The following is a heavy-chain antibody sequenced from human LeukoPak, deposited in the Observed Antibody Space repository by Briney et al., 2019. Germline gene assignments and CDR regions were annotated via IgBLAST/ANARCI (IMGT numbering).Heavy chain of an antibody. D-gene: IGHD6-13*01. V-gene: IGHV4-38-2*02. CDR1: GYSISSGYY. J-gene: IGHJ4*02. Sequence: PSETLSLTCTVSGYSISSGYYWGWIRQPPGKGLEWIGSIYHSGSTYYNPSLKSRVTISVDTSKNQFSLKLSSVTAADTAVYYCATPYSSSWYSAGLVYWGQGTLVTVSS. CDR3: ATPYSSSWYSAGLVY. CDR2: IYHSGST.